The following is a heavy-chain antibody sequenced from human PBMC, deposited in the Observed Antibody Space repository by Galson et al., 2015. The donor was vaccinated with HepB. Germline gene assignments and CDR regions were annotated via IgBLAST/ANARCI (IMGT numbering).Heavy chain of an antibody. CDR3: ARDPYGGYDYFDY. D-gene: IGHD5-12*01. CDR2: ISPSGGST. V-gene: IGHV1-46*01. CDR1: EYTFTNYY. Sequence: SVKVSCKASEYTFTNYYIHWVRQAPGQGLEWMAIISPSGGSTTYAHQFQGRATMTRDTSTNTVYMELRSLRSEDTAVYYCARDPYGGYDYFDYWGQGTLVTVSS. J-gene: IGHJ4*02.